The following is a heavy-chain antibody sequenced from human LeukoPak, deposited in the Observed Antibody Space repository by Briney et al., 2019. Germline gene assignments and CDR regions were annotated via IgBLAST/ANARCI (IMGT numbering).Heavy chain of an antibody. CDR3: AKSWELLGDGTTYGMDV. CDR1: GFTFSSYG. D-gene: IGHD1-26*01. J-gene: IGHJ6*02. Sequence: GRSLRLSCAASGFTFSSYGMHWVRQAPGKGLEWVAVISYDGSNKYYADSVKGRFTISRDNSKNTLYLQMNSPRAEDTAVYYCAKSWELLGDGTTYGMDVWGQGTTVTVSS. CDR2: ISYDGSNK. V-gene: IGHV3-30*18.